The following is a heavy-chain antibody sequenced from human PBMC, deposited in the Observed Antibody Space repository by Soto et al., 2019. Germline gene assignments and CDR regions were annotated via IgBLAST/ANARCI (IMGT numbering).Heavy chain of an antibody. CDR2: IYWDDDK. V-gene: IGHV2-5*02. D-gene: IGHD6-6*01. J-gene: IGHJ4*02. CDR3: AHLPISRSTHFDY. Sequence: GLDLEWLALIYWDDDKRYSLSLKSRLTITKDTSKNQVVLIMTNMDPVDTATYYCAHLPISRSTHFDYWGQGTLVTVSS.